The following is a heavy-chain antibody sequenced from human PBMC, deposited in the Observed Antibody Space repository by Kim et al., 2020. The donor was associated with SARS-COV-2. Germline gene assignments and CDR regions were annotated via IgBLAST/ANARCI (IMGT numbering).Heavy chain of an antibody. CDR3: ARNSRLTAMAYYYYYYGMDV. Sequence: SVKVSCKASGGTFSSYAISWVRQAPGQGLEWMGGIIPIFGTANYAHKFQGRVTITADESTSTAYMELSSLRSEDTAVYYCARNSRLTAMAYYYYYYGMDVWGQGTTVTVSS. CDR1: GGTFSSYA. D-gene: IGHD5-18*01. V-gene: IGHV1-69*13. CDR2: IIPIFGTA. J-gene: IGHJ6*02.